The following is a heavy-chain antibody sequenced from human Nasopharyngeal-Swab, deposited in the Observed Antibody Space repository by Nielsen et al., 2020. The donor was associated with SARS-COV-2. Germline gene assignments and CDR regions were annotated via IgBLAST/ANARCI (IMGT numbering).Heavy chain of an antibody. V-gene: IGHV4-4*07. CDR3: ARNVYVHDAFDI. CDR2: IYTSGST. Sequence: SETLSLTCTVSGGSISSYYWSWIRQPAGKGLEWIGRIYTSGSTNYNPSLKSRVTISVDTSKNKFSLKLSSVTAADTAVYYCARNVYVHDAFDIWGQGTMVTVSS. CDR1: GGSISSYY. D-gene: IGHD3-10*02. J-gene: IGHJ3*02.